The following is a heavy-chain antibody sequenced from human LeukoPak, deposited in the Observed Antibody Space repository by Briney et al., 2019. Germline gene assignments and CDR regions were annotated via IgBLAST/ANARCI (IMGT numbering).Heavy chain of an antibody. CDR1: GYTFTSYG. CDR3: ARDYSSSLGSCFDP. J-gene: IGHJ5*02. D-gene: IGHD6-13*01. CDR2: ISAYNGNT. Sequence: ASVKLSCKASGYTFTSYGILWVRQAPGQGLEWMGWISAYNGNTNYAQKLQRRSTMTTDTSTSTAYKELRSLRSDDATVYYCARDYSSSLGSCFDPWGQGTLVTVSS. V-gene: IGHV1-18*01.